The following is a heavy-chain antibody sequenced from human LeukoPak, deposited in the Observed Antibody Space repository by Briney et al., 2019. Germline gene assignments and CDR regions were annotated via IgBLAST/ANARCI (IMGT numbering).Heavy chain of an antibody. Sequence: GGSLRLSCAASGFTFSKYAMTWVRQAPGKGLEWVSGISSSGGSTYYVDSVKGRFTISRDNSKNTLHLQMNSLRAEDTAVYYCARDAVDTANAVWGQGTTVTVSS. J-gene: IGHJ6*02. CDR3: ARDAVDTANAV. CDR1: GFTFSKYA. D-gene: IGHD5-18*01. V-gene: IGHV3-23*01. CDR2: ISSSGGST.